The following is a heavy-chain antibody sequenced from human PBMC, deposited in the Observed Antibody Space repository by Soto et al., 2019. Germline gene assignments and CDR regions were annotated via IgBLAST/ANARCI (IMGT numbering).Heavy chain of an antibody. Sequence: GESLKISCAASGFSFSTSSMAWVRQPPGKGLEWVSAISPSASDTLYADSVKGRFTISRDNSQNTLFLQMTSLRADDTAVYYCARGGNTLAYGWGRGALVTVP. CDR3: ARGGNTLAYG. CDR2: ISPSASDT. J-gene: IGHJ4*02. CDR1: GFSFSTSS. V-gene: IGHV3-23*01. D-gene: IGHD3-16*01.